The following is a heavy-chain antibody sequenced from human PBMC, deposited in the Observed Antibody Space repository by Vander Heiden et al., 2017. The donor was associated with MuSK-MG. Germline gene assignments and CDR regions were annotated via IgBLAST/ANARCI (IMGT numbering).Heavy chain of an antibody. D-gene: IGHD3-9*01. Sequence: LVLSVAEVKTPGASVKVSCKASGYTFTTSGNSWVRQAPGQGLEWMGWISGYNGNTNYAQKFQGRVTMTTDTSTNTAYMELRSLRSDDTAVYYCAREPSYDILTGYYVDYWGQGTLVTVSS. CDR3: AREPSYDILTGYYVDY. CDR2: ISGYNGNT. CDR1: GYTFTTSG. V-gene: IGHV1-18*01. J-gene: IGHJ4*02.